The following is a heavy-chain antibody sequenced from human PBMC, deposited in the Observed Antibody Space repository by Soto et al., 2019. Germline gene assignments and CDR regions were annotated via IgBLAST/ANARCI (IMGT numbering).Heavy chain of an antibody. V-gene: IGHV4-31*03. CDR3: ARDSSGRPFFV. CDR2: IYYSGST. J-gene: IGHJ6*02. Sequence: SETLSLTCTVSGGSISSGGYYWSWIRQHPGKGLEWIGYIYYSGSTYYNPSLKSRVTISVDTSKNQFSLKLSSVTAADTAVYYCARDSSGRPFFVWGQGTTVTVSS. CDR1: GGSISSGGYY. D-gene: IGHD3-3*01.